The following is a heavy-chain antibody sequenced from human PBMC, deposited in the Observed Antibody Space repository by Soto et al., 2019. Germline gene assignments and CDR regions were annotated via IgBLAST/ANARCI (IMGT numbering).Heavy chain of an antibody. V-gene: IGHV1-18*01. D-gene: IGHD2-2*02. CDR1: GYTFTLFG. CDR2: ISPYNGDT. Sequence: QVQLVQSGAEVKKPGASVKVSCTTSGYTFTLFGITWVRQAPGQGLEWMGWISPYNGDTKYAEKLEGRGTLTTDTSTDTAYMELTSLTSDDASEYYCARGGQYRYFDYWGQGNLVTGSS. J-gene: IGHJ4*02. CDR3: ARGGQYRYFDY.